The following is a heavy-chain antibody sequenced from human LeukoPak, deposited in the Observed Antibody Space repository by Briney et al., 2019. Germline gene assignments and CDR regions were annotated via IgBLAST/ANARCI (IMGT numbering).Heavy chain of an antibody. Sequence: ASVKVSCKASGGTFSSYAISWVRQAPGQGLEWMGGIIPIFGTANYAQKFQGRVTITADESTSTAYMELSSLRSEGTAVYYCATSGSYSSDAFDIWGQGTMVTVSS. D-gene: IGHD1-26*01. J-gene: IGHJ3*02. CDR2: IIPIFGTA. CDR3: ATSGSYSSDAFDI. CDR1: GGTFSSYA. V-gene: IGHV1-69*13.